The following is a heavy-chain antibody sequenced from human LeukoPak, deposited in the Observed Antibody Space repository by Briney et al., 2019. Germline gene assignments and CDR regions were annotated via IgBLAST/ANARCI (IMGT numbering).Heavy chain of an antibody. CDR3: ARDRWGRGDFDY. D-gene: IGHD7-27*01. Sequence: ASVKVSCKASGYTFTGYYMNWVRQAPGQGLEWMGWINPKSGGTNYAQKFQGRVTMTTDTSISTAYMEFSGLTSDDTAVYYCARDRWGRGDFDYWGQGTLVTVSP. J-gene: IGHJ4*02. V-gene: IGHV1-2*02. CDR1: GYTFTGYY. CDR2: INPKSGGT.